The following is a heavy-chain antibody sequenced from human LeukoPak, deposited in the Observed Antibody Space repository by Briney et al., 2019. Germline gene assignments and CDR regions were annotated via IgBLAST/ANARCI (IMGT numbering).Heavy chain of an antibody. Sequence: PGGSLRLSCAASGFTFSSYWMYWVRQAPGKGLVWVSRINSDESSTSYADSVKGRFTISRDNAKNTLYLQMNSLRAEDTAVYYCAKVSGIVSGTIDYWGQGTLVTVSS. J-gene: IGHJ4*02. CDR1: GFTFSSYW. D-gene: IGHD1-26*01. CDR3: AKVSGIVSGTIDY. V-gene: IGHV3-74*01. CDR2: INSDESST.